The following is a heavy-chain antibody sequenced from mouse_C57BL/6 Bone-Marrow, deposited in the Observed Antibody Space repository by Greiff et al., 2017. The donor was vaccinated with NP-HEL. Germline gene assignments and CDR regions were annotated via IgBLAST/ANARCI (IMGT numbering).Heavy chain of an antibody. CDR2: ISDGGSYT. CDR1: GFTFSSYA. J-gene: IGHJ2*01. D-gene: IGHD2-1*01. V-gene: IGHV5-4*01. Sequence: EVKVVESGGGLVKPGGSLKLSCAASGFTFSSYAMSWVRQTPEKRLEWVATISDGGSYTYYPDNVKGRFTISRDNAKNNLYLQMSHLKSEDTAMYYCARDLLWSRGLLDYWGQGTTLTVSS. CDR3: ARDLLWSRGLLDY.